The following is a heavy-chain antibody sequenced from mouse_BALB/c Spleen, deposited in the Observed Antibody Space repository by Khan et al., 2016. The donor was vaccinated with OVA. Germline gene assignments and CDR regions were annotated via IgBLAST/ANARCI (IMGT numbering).Heavy chain of an antibody. Sequence: QVQLKESGPGLVAPSQSLSITCTVSDFSLISYGVRWVRQPPGKGLEWLGVVWGDGTTNYHSAFKTRLSISKDNSKSQVFLKVNSLQIDDTATYYCASIYYGLAWFTYWGQGTLVTVSA. D-gene: IGHD1-2*01. V-gene: IGHV2-3*01. CDR2: VWGDGTT. CDR3: ASIYYGLAWFTY. J-gene: IGHJ3*01. CDR1: DFSLISYG.